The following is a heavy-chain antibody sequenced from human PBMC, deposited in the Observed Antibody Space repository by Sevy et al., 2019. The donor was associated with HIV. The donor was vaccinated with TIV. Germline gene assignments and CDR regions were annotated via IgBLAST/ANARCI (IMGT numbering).Heavy chain of an antibody. CDR2: MSGYGGSA. V-gene: IGHV3-23*01. CDR1: GFTFSNYA. J-gene: IGHJ3*01. Sequence: GGSLRLSCEASGFTFSNYAMNWVRQAPGKGLEWVSAMSGYGGSAYYADSVKGRFTLSRDNSKKTLFLQMNNLRAEDTAVYYCAKDIIMEVGDAFDLSGQGTLVTVSS. CDR3: AKDIIMEVGDAFDL. D-gene: IGHD3-22*01.